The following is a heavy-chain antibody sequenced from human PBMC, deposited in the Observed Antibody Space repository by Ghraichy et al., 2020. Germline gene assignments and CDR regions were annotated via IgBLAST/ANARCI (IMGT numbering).Heavy chain of an antibody. J-gene: IGHJ5*02. CDR1: GGSISSSSGYH. CDR3: SRTYYYGSGSSNWFDP. V-gene: IGHV4-39*01. D-gene: IGHD3-10*01. Sequence: SETLSLTCSVSGGSISSSSGYHWGWIRQPPGKGLEWIGSIYYSGSTYYNPSLKSRVTISVDTSKNQFSLKLSSVTAADTAIYYCSRTYYYGSGSSNWFDPWGQGPLVSVSS. CDR2: IYYSGST.